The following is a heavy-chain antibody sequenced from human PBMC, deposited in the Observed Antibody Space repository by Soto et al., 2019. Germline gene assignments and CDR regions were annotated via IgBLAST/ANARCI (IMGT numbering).Heavy chain of an antibody. Sequence: LRLSCVGSGFTFSSHSFYWVRQAPGKGLEWISYISSSSSTTYYADSVKGRFIISRDNVKNSVYLQMNSLRDEDTAAYYCASHLGSYDVDYWGQGTLVTVSS. CDR1: GFTFSSHS. D-gene: IGHD3-10*01. CDR2: ISSSSSTT. CDR3: ASHLGSYDVDY. V-gene: IGHV3-48*02. J-gene: IGHJ4*02.